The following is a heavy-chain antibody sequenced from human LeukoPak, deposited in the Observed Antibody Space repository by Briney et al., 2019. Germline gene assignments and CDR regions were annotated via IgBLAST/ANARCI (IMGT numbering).Heavy chain of an antibody. CDR2: ISYDGSNK. Sequence: PGGSLRLSCAASGFTFSSYAMHWVRQAPGKGLEWVAVISYDGSNKYYADSVKGRFTISRDNSKNTLYLQMNSLRAEDTAVYYCAKAGSGRYVGYAFDIWGQGTMVTVSS. J-gene: IGHJ3*02. CDR3: AKAGSGRYVGYAFDI. CDR1: GFTFSSYA. D-gene: IGHD6-19*01. V-gene: IGHV3-30-3*01.